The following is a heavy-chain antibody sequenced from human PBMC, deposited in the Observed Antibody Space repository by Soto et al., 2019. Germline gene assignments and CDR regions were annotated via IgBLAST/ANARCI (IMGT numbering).Heavy chain of an antibody. CDR2: FDPEDGET. V-gene: IGHV1-24*01. CDR1: GYTLTELS. CDR3: ATNSATVTTDYYGMDV. D-gene: IGHD4-17*01. J-gene: IGHJ6*02. Sequence: ASVKVSCKVSGYTLTELSMHWVRQAPGKGLEWMGGFDPEDGETIYAQKFQGRVTITEDTSTDTAYMELSSLRSEDTAVYYCATNSATVTTDYYGMDVWGQGTTVTVSS.